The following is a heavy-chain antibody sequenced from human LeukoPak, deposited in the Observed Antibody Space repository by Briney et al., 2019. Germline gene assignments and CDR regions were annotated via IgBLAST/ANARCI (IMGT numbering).Heavy chain of an antibody. D-gene: IGHD1-26*01. J-gene: IGHJ4*02. V-gene: IGHV1-18*04. CDR1: GHTFTGYY. CDR2: ISAYNGNT. Sequence: ASVKVSCKASGHTFTGYYMHWVRQAPGQGLEWMGWISAYNGNTNYAQKLQGRVTMTTDTSTSTAYMELRSLRSDDTAVYYCARARSGSYAGGGDYWGQGTLVTVPS. CDR3: ARARSGSYAGGGDY.